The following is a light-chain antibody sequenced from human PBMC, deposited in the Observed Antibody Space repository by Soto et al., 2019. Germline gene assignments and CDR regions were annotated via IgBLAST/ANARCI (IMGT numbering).Light chain of an antibody. CDR2: GAS. V-gene: IGKV3-15*01. J-gene: IGKJ4*01. CDR1: QSIRNS. Sequence: MTQSPSTLSASVGDRVTFTCRASQSIRNSLAWYQQKPGQAPRLLISGASTRATGIPARFSGSGSGTEFTLTISSLQSEDFAVYYCQQYYDYPPLIFGGGTKVEIK. CDR3: QQYYDYPPLI.